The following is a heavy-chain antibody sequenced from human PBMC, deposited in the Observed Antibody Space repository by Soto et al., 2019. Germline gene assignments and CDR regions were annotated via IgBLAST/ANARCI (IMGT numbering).Heavy chain of an antibody. D-gene: IGHD3-10*01. Sequence: GSLRLSCTGSGFTFSSSTMTWVRQGPGKGLEWVSSISSSSSYIYFADSLKGRFTISRDNAKNSLYLQMNSLRAEDTAVYYCARDIGEMSAVWGQGTQVTVSS. CDR3: ARDIGEMSAV. V-gene: IGHV3-21*06. CDR1: GFTFSSST. CDR2: ISSSSSYI. J-gene: IGHJ4*02.